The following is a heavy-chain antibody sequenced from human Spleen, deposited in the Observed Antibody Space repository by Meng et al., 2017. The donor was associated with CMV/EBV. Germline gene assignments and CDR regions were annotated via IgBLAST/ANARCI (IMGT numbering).Heavy chain of an antibody. CDR3: ARTPPIDAFDI. V-gene: IGHV4-38-2*02. CDR1: GYSISSGYY. Sequence: ESLKISCTVSGYSISSGYYWGWIRQPPGKGLKWSGSIYHRGSTFYNPSLKSRVTISVDTSKNQFSLKLSSVTAADTAVYYCARTPPIDAFDIWGQGTMVTVSS. J-gene: IGHJ3*02. CDR2: IYHRGST.